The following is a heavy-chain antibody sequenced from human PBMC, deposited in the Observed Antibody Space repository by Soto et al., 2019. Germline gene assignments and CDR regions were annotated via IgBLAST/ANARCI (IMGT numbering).Heavy chain of an antibody. CDR1: GDSISDTIYY. J-gene: IGHJ4*02. Sequence: PSETLSLTCRVSGDSISDTIYYWGWIRQPPGMGLEWIGSIHYSGSTQFHPSFKSRVTISVDTSKTEFSLKLSSVTAADTAVYYCAGEGIAARPGYWGQGTLVTVSS. D-gene: IGHD6-6*01. CDR3: AGEGIAARPGY. CDR2: IHYSGST. V-gene: IGHV4-39*07.